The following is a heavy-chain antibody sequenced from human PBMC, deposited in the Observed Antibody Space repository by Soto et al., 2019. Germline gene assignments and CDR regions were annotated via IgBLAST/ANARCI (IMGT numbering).Heavy chain of an antibody. CDR1: GYRFETYA. J-gene: IGHJ6*02. CDR2: IRAYNIDT. CDR3: ARGHGVIIGAMDV. Sequence: ASVKVSCKSSGYRFETYAMSWVRQAPGQGLEWMRWIRAYNIDTYYAQKFQDRVTMTTDTSTGTAYMELRSLRSDDTAVYYCARGHGVIIGAMDVWGQGTTVTVSS. V-gene: IGHV1-18*01. D-gene: IGHD3-3*01.